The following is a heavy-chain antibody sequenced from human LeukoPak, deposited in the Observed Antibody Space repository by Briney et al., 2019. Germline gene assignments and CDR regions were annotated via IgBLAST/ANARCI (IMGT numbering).Heavy chain of an antibody. CDR2: IYSTGST. CDR1: GGSISSYY. Sequence: PSETLSLTCTVSGGSISSYYWSWIRQPAGKGLEWIGRIYSTGSTNYNPSLKNRVTMSVDTSKNQFSLRLRSVTAADTAVYYCARQIASAGTAGFDFWGQGALVTVSS. V-gene: IGHV4-4*07. J-gene: IGHJ4*02. D-gene: IGHD6-13*01. CDR3: ARQIASAGTAGFDF.